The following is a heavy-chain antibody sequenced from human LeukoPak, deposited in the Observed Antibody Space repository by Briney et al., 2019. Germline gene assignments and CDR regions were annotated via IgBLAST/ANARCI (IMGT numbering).Heavy chain of an antibody. J-gene: IGHJ4*02. CDR3: AKDLDIVATITGN. D-gene: IGHD5-12*01. CDR2: VSGSGGST. V-gene: IGHV3-23*01. Sequence: GGSLRLSCVASGFTFRTYGIHWVRQAPGKGLEWVSGVSGSGGSTYYADSVKGRFTISRDNSKNTLYLQMNSLRAEDTAVYYCAKDLDIVATITGNWGQGTLVTVSS. CDR1: GFTFRTYG.